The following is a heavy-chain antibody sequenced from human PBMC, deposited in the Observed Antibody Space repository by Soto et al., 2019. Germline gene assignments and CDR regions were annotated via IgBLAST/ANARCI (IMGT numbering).Heavy chain of an antibody. CDR1: GFTFTNYA. CDR2: VSGSGINT. D-gene: IGHD2-8*02. CDR3: AKGNYCSGGACYYVT. J-gene: IGHJ5*02. V-gene: IGHV3-23*01. Sequence: GXSLRLSCAASGFTFTNYAINWVLQAPGKGLEWVSTVSGSGINTYYADSVKGRFTISKDNSKNTLYLQMNGLRAEDTAVYYCAKGNYCSGGACYYVTWGQGALVTVSS.